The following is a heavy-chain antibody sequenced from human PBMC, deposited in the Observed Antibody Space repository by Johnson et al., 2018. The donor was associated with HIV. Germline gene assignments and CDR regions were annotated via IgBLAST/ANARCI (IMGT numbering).Heavy chain of an antibody. Sequence: VLLVESGGGLLQPGRSLRLSCAASGFTIEDYAMHWVRQAPGKGLEWVSGITWNGDTIDSADSVAGRFTISRDNAKNSLYLQMNSRRVEDTALYYCARARQRWLPNDGFDIWGPGTMVTVSS. CDR1: GFTIEDYA. CDR2: ITWNGDTI. D-gene: IGHD6-19*01. CDR3: ARARQRWLPNDGFDI. V-gene: IGHV3-9*01. J-gene: IGHJ3*02.